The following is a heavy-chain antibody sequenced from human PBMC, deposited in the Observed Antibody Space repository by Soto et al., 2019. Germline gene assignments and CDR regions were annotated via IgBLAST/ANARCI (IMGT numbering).Heavy chain of an antibody. CDR1: GGSISSYY. J-gene: IGHJ4*02. CDR3: AREAYDSSGYYFDY. CDR2: IYYSGST. V-gene: IGHV4-59*01. D-gene: IGHD3-22*01. Sequence: QVQLQESGPGLVKPSETLSLTCTVSGGSISSYYWSWIRQPPGKGLEWIGYIYYSGSTNYNPSLKSRVTISGDTSKNQFSLKLSSVTAADTAVYYCAREAYDSSGYYFDYWGQGTLVTVSS.